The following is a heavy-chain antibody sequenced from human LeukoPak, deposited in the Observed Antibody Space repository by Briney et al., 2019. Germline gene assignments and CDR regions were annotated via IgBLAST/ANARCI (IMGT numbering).Heavy chain of an antibody. CDR1: GNYW. CDR2: INSDGSWT. Sequence: GGSLRLSCAASGNYWMHWVRQVPGKGLVWVSHINSDGSWTSYADSVKGRFTISKDNAKNTVYLQMNSLRAEDTAVYYCVSFYETYWGRGTLVAVSS. CDR3: VSFYETY. D-gene: IGHD2/OR15-2a*01. V-gene: IGHV3-74*01. J-gene: IGHJ4*02.